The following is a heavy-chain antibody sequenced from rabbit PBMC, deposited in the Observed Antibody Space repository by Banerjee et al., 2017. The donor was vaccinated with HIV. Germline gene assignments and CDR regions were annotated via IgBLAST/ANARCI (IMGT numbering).Heavy chain of an antibody. CDR3: ARGYGAYVTNRLDL. CDR1: GIDFSRNYY. CDR2: IISSTGTS. Sequence: QEQLEESGGGLVKPGGTLTLTCTAPGIDFSRNYYMCWVRQAPGKGLELIACIISSTGTSRYASWVNGLFTISKTSSTAVTLQMTSLTAADTATYFCARGYGAYVTNRLDLWGPGTLVTVS. D-gene: IGHD6-1*01. V-gene: IGHV1S43*01. J-gene: IGHJ3*01.